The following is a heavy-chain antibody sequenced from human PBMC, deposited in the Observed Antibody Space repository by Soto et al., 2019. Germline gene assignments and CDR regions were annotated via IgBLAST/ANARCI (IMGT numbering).Heavy chain of an antibody. CDR1: GGSISSSSYY. V-gene: IGHV4-39*01. CDR2: IYYSGST. D-gene: IGHD1-7*01. Sequence: SETLSLTCTVSGGSISSSSYYWGWIRQPPGKGLEWIGSIYYSGSTYYNPSLKSRVTISVDTSKNQFSLKLSSVTAADTAVYYCARRPGWNSFSDYWGQGTLVTVSS. J-gene: IGHJ4*02. CDR3: ARRPGWNSFSDY.